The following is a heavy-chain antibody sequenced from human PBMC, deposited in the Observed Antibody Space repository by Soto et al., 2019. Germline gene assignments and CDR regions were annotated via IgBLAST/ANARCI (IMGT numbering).Heavy chain of an antibody. Sequence: SETLSLTCAVYGGSFSGYYWSWIRQPPGKGLEWIGEIYHSGSTNYNPSLKSRVTISVDTSKNQFSLKLSSVTAADTAVYYCARGGVATPFDYWGQGTLVTVSS. D-gene: IGHD5-12*01. CDR1: GGSFSGYY. CDR2: IYHSGST. CDR3: ARGGVATPFDY. V-gene: IGHV4-34*01. J-gene: IGHJ4*02.